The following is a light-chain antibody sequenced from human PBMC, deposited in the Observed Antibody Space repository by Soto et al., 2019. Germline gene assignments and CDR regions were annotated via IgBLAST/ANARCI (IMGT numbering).Light chain of an antibody. CDR2: DVS. Sequence: VTQSPATLSVSPGERASLSCRASQNISNYLICYQQKPGQAPRLLIYDVSNRATGIPARFSGSGSGTDFTLTISRLEPEDFAVYYCQQYNNWPPWTFGQGTKVDIK. CDR1: QNISNY. CDR3: QQYNNWPPWT. J-gene: IGKJ1*01. V-gene: IGKV3-11*01.